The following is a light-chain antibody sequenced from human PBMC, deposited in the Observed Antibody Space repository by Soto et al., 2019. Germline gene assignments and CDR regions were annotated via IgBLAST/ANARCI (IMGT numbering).Light chain of an antibody. Sequence: VMTQSPLSLPVTLGQPASMCCRASQSVTNNQLAWFRQKPGQAPRLLIWGASNRATGIPDRFSGSGSGTDFTLTISRLEPEDFVMFYCYQYGSTPPTFGQGTKVDIK. CDR1: QSVTNNQ. CDR3: YQYGSTPPT. J-gene: IGKJ1*01. CDR2: GAS. V-gene: IGKV3-20*01.